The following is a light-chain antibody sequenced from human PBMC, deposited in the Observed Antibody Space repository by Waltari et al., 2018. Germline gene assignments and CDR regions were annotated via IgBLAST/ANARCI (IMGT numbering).Light chain of an antibody. Sequence: EIVLTQSPGTLALSPGERATLSCRASQSVSRSLAWYQQKPGKSPSLLIYGASSRATGIPDMFRGSGSGTEFSLTISKLEPEDFAVYYCQHYVRLPATFGQGTKVEIK. CDR2: GAS. J-gene: IGKJ1*01. CDR1: QSVSRS. V-gene: IGKV3-20*01. CDR3: QHYVRLPAT.